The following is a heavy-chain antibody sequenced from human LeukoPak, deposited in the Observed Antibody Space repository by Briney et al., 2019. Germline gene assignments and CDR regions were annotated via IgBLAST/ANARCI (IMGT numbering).Heavy chain of an antibody. D-gene: IGHD3-16*02. CDR2: ISGGGGST. V-gene: IGHV3-23*01. CDR1: GFTFDSHA. Sequence: PGGSLRLSCAASGFTFDSHAMSWVRQAPGKGLEWVSAISGGGGSTYHADFAKGRFTISRDNSKNTLSLQMNSLRVEDTAVYYCARDQGYDYVWGSNRYGYWGQGTLVTVSS. J-gene: IGHJ4*02. CDR3: ARDQGYDYVWGSNRYGY.